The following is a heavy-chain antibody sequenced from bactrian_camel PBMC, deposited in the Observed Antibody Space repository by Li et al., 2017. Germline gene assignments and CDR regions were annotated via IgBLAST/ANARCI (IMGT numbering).Heavy chain of an antibody. Sequence: HVQLVESGGGSVRAGGSLRLSCAAPGYADSMFCMGWFRQTPGKEREGVAFIDSDGKTTYAASVQGRFTISHDNTKNTLDLQMNDLKPDDTATYYCASDNPVNPLRICTVTAGTASASEQIPLIKSWGQGTQVTVS. CDR2: IDSDGKT. CDR3: ASDNPVNPLRICTVTAGTASASEQIPLIKS. J-gene: IGHJ6*01. V-gene: IGHV3S53*01. CDR1: GYADSMFC. D-gene: IGHD1*01.